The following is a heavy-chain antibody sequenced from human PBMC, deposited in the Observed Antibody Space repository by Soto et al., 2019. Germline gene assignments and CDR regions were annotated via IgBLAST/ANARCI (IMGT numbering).Heavy chain of an antibody. V-gene: IGHV3-7*05. J-gene: IGHJ4*02. CDR1: GFTLSSAW. CDR2: KKEDGSER. CDR3: VRSYDF. Sequence: EVQLVESGGGLVQPGGSLRLSCAASGFTLSSAWMTWVRQAPGKGLEWVANKKEDGSERYYVHSVEGRFTVSRDNAKNSLYLQMDSLRAEDTAIYYCVRSYDFWGQGTQVTVSS.